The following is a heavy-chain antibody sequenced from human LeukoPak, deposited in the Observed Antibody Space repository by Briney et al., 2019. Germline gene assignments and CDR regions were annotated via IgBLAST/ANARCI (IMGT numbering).Heavy chain of an antibody. J-gene: IGHJ4*02. CDR3: ARETRGTVGSY. Sequence: PGGSLRLSCAASGFTFSNYAMSWVRQAPGKGLEWVSGISGSDDSTYYADSVKGRFTISRDDSKNTLYLQMNSLRAEDTAVYYCARETRGTVGSYWGQGTLVTVSS. CDR2: ISGSDDST. CDR1: GFTFSNYA. V-gene: IGHV3-23*01. D-gene: IGHD1-26*01.